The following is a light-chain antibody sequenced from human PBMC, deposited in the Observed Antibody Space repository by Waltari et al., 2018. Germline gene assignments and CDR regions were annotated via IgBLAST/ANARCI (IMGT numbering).Light chain of an antibody. V-gene: IGKV3-11*01. CDR1: QSVSTY. Sequence: EVVLTQSPATLSLSPGERATLSCRASQSVSTYLAWYQQKPGQAPRLLIYDASNRATCIPARFSGSGSGTRFTLTISSLEPDDFAVYYCQQRSNWPPSLTFGGGTKVEIK. CDR2: DAS. CDR3: QQRSNWPPSLT. J-gene: IGKJ4*01.